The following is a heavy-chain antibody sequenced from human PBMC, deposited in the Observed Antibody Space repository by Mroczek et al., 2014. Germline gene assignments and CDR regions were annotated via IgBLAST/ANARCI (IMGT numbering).Heavy chain of an antibody. CDR1: GGSFSGYY. CDR3: ARGREMATKLTGPGMDV. J-gene: IGHJ6*02. D-gene: IGHD5-24*01. CDR2: INHSGST. Sequence: QVQLQQWGAGLLKPSETLSLTCAVYGGSFSGYYWSWIRQPPGKGLEWIGEINHSGSTNYNPSLKSRVTISVDTSKNQFSLKLSSVTAADTAVYYCARGREMATKLTGPGMDVWGQGTTVTVSS. V-gene: IGHV4-34*01.